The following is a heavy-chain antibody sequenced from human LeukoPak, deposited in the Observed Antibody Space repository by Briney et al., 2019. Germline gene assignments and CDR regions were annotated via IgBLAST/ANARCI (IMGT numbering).Heavy chain of an antibody. CDR1: GGSISSGDYY. D-gene: IGHD2-15*01. Sequence: SQTLSLTCTVSGGSISSGDYYWSWIRQPPGKGLEWIGYIYYSGSTYYNPSLKSRVTISVDTSKNQFSLKLSSVTAADTAVYYCASHYCSGGSCYSFDYWGQGTLVTVSS. CDR2: IYYSGST. V-gene: IGHV4-30-4*01. CDR3: ASHYCSGGSCYSFDY. J-gene: IGHJ4*02.